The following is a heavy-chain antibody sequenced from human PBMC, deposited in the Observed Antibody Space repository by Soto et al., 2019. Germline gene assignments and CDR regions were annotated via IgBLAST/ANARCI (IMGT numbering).Heavy chain of an antibody. CDR2: TRNKANSYTT. CDR3: AREDSNYYYYYGMDV. V-gene: IGHV3-72*01. Sequence: EVQLVESGGGLVQPGGSLRLSCAASGFTFSDHYMDWVRQAPGKGLEWVGRTRNKANSYTTEYAASVKGRFTISRDDSKHSLYLQMNSLTTEDTAVYYCAREDSNYYYYYGMDVWGQGTTVTVSS. CDR1: GFTFSDHY. D-gene: IGHD4-4*01. J-gene: IGHJ6*02.